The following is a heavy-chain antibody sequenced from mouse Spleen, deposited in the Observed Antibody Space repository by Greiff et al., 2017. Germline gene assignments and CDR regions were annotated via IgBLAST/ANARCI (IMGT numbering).Heavy chain of an antibody. Sequence: QVQLQQPGAELVKPGASVKLSCKASGYTFTSYWMQWVKQRPGQGLEWIGEIDPSDSYTNYNQKFKGKAILTADKSSSTAYMELRSLTSEDSAVYYCTRWGFYYDYVSWFAYWGQGTLVTVSA. CDR2: IDPSDSYT. D-gene: IGHD2-4*01. CDR3: TRWGFYYDYVSWFAY. V-gene: IGHV1-50*01. J-gene: IGHJ3*01. CDR1: GYTFTSYW.